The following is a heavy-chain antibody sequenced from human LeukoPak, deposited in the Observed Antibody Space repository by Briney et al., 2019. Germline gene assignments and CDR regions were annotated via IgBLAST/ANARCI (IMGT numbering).Heavy chain of an antibody. V-gene: IGHV4-34*01. CDR2: INHSGCT. D-gene: IGHD3-10*01. Sequence: SETLSVTYAVYGGTFSGYYWRWIRQPPGKRLELIGEINHSGCTNYNPSLMSRVTISVDTSKNQFSLKLSSVTAADTAVYYCARGRRGFRDKNDYYMDVWGKGTTVTVSS. CDR3: ARGRRGFRDKNDYYMDV. J-gene: IGHJ6*03. CDR1: GGTFSGYY.